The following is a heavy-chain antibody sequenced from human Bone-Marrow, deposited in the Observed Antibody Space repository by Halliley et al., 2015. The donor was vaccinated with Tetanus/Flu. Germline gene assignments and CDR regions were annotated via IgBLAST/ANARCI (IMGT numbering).Heavy chain of an antibody. D-gene: IGHD2-15*01. Sequence: WLSMHGGSTKYAQGFQGRVTVTPDTTTDTVFLELRSLTSDDTAIYYCVREPRSSAWWNAFDMWGQGTLVTVSS. CDR2: LSMHGGST. J-gene: IGHJ3*02. CDR3: VREPRSSAWWNAFDM. V-gene: IGHV1-18*01.